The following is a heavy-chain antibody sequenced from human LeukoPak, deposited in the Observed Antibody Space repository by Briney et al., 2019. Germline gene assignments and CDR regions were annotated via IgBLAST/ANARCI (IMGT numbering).Heavy chain of an antibody. CDR1: GFTFSIYA. Sequence: PEGSLRLSCAASGFTFSIYAMSWARQAPGEGREWGSAISGSGGSTYYADSVKGRFTISRDNSKNTIYLQMNSPTAEYTAVYYCAQRPVAHDYWGQGTLVTVSS. CDR3: AQRPVAHDY. V-gene: IGHV3-23*01. J-gene: IGHJ4*02. D-gene: IGHD2-21*01. CDR2: ISGSGGST.